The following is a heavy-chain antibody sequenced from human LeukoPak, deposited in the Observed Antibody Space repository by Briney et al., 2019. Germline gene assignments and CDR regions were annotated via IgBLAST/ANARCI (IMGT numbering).Heavy chain of an antibody. D-gene: IGHD3-10*01. J-gene: IGHJ4*02. CDR3: ARGRRTPLLWFGDGEFDY. V-gene: IGHV1-2*04. CDR2: INPNSGGT. CDR1: GYTFTGYY. Sequence: ASVKVSCKASGYTFTGYYMHCVRQAPGQGLEWMGWINPNSGGTNYAQKFQGWVTMTRDTSISTAYMELSRLRSDDTAVYYCARGRRTPLLWFGDGEFDYWGQGTLVTVSS.